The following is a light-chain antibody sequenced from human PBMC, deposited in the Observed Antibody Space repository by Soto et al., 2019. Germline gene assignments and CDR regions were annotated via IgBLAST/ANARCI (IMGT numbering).Light chain of an antibody. CDR1: SSDVGAFNY. CDR3: CSYASGSIYF. CDR2: EVG. Sequence: QSALTQPASVSGSPGQSITISCTGTSSDVGAFNYVSWYLQYPGKAPKLMIYEVGNRPSGVSNRFSGSKSGNTASLTISGLQAEDEADYYCCSYASGSIYFFGTGTKLTVL. J-gene: IGLJ1*01. V-gene: IGLV2-14*01.